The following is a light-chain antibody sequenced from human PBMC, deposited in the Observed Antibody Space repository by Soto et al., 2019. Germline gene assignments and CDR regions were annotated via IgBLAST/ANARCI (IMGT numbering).Light chain of an antibody. V-gene: IGLV1-40*01. CDR3: QSYDSSLSAAV. Sequence: QSVLTQPPSVSGAPGQTVIISCTGSTSNIGAGYDVHWYQQLPGTAPKLLIYSNSNRPSGVPDRLSGSKSGTSASLAITGLKVEDEADYYCQSYDSSLSAAVFGGGTKLTVL. J-gene: IGLJ3*02. CDR1: TSNIGAGYD. CDR2: SNS.